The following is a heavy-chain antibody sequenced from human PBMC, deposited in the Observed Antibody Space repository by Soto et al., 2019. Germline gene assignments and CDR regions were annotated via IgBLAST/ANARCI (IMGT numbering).Heavy chain of an antibody. J-gene: IGHJ3*02. CDR3: ARDLVSGGYRDGYDAFDI. CDR2: IYYSGST. CDR1: GGSISSGDYY. Sequence: QVQLQESGPGLVKPSQTLSLTCTVSGGSISSGDYYWSWIRQPPGKGLEWIGYIYYSGSTYYNPSLKRRVTISVDTSKNQFSLKLSSVTAADTAVYYCARDLVSGGYRDGYDAFDIWGQGTMVTVSS. D-gene: IGHD3-16*02. V-gene: IGHV4-30-4*01.